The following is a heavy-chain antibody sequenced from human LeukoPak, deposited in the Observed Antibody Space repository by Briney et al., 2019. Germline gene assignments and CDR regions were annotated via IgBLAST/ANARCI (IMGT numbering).Heavy chain of an antibody. CDR1: GFTFSSYN. CDR2: ISSSSSYI. V-gene: IGHV3-21*01. J-gene: IGHJ5*02. Sequence: GGSLRLSCAASGFTFSSYNMNWVRQAPGKGLEWVSSISSSSSYIYYTDSVKGRFTISRDNAKNSLYLQMNSLRAEDTAVYYCARVWAAWFDPWGQGTLVTASS. CDR3: ARVWAAWFDP. D-gene: IGHD3-16*01.